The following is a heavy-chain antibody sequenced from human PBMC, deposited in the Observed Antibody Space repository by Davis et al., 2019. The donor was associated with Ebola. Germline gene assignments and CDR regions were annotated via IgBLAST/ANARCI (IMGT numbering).Heavy chain of an antibody. CDR3: ARVVGYGGFDP. J-gene: IGHJ5*02. CDR1: GGSFSGYY. Sequence: SETLSLTCAVYGGSFSGYYWSWIRQPPGKGLEWIGEINHSGSTSYNPSLKSRVTISVDTSKNQFSLKLSSVTAADTAVYYCARVVGYGGFDPWGQGTLVTVSS. V-gene: IGHV4-34*01. D-gene: IGHD1-1*01. CDR2: INHSGST.